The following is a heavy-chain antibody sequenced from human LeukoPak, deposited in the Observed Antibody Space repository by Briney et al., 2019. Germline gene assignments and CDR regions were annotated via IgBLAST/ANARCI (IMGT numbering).Heavy chain of an antibody. Sequence: PGGSLRLSCAASGFTFSSYGMHWVRQAPGKGLEWVAFIRYDGSNKYYADSVKGRFTISRDNAKNSLYLQMNSLRAEDTAVYYCARDLYSSSWYADYWGQGTLVTVSS. CDR3: ARDLYSSSWYADY. CDR1: GFTFSSYG. J-gene: IGHJ4*02. D-gene: IGHD6-13*01. V-gene: IGHV3-30*02. CDR2: IRYDGSNK.